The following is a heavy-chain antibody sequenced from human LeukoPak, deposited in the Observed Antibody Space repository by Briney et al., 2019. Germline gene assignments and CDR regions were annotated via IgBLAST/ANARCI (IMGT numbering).Heavy chain of an antibody. Sequence: PGGSLRLSCAVSGITLSNYGMSWVRQAPGKGLEWAAGISGSGGSTNYADSVKGRFPISRDNAKNTLFLQMNSLRAEDTGVYFCAKRSVVIRVILVGFQKEAYYSASCGEGSLATASS. V-gene: IGHV3-23*01. CDR3: AKRSVVIRVILVGFQKEAYYSAS. CDR2: ISGSGGST. D-gene: IGHD3-22*01. CDR1: GITLSNYG. J-gene: IGHJ4*02.